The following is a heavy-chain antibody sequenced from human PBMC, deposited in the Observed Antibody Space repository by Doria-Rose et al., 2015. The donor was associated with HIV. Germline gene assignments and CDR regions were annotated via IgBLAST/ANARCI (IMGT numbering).Heavy chain of an antibody. CDR2: INHSGST. CDR1: GGSFSNYY. J-gene: IGHJ5*02. D-gene: IGHD3-10*01. CDR3: ARSFTMVQGVTNWFDP. Sequence: VAVLLKPSETLSLNCAVYGGSFSNYYWTWIRQPPGKGLEWIGEINHSGSTNYNPSLKSRVTISVDTSKNQFSLKLSSVTAADMAVYYCARSFTMVQGVTNWFDPWGQGTLVAVSS. V-gene: IGHV4-34*01.